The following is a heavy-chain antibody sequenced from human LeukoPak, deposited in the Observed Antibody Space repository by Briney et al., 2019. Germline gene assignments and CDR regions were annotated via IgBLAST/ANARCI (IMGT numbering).Heavy chain of an antibody. V-gene: IGHV3-48*03. CDR2: ISSSGSTI. CDR1: GFTFSSYE. J-gene: IGHJ4*02. Sequence: GGSLRLSCAASGFTFSSYEMNWVRQAPGKGLEWVSYISSSGSTIYYADSVKGRFTISRDNAKNSLYLQMNSLRAEDTAVYYCARGLEGVYYFDYWGQGTLVTVSS. CDR3: ARGLEGVYYFDY. D-gene: IGHD6-19*01.